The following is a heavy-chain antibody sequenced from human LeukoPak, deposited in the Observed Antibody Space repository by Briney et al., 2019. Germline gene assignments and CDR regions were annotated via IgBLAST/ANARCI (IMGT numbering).Heavy chain of an antibody. CDR1: GFTFSSYA. D-gene: IGHD2-2*02. Sequence: GGSLRLSCAASGFTFSSYAMSWVRQAPGKGLEWVSAISGSGGSTYYADSVKGRFTISRDNSKNTLYLQMNSLRAEDTAVYYCAKDGEDIVVVPAAIPGGYFDYWGQGTLVTVSS. CDR2: ISGSGGST. CDR3: AKDGEDIVVVPAAIPGGYFDY. V-gene: IGHV3-23*01. J-gene: IGHJ4*02.